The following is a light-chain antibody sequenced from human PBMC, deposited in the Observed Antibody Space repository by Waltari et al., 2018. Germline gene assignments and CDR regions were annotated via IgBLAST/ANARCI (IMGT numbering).Light chain of an antibody. CDR1: QGVSRA. V-gene: IGKV3-20*01. Sequence: IVLTQPLPPLPPPSGTGVTLSCRASQGVSRALAWYQQKPGQAPRLLIFGTSNRATGIPDRFSGSGSETDFSLTISRLEPEDFAVYYCQHYVRLPATFGRGTKVEIK. CDR3: QHYVRLPAT. CDR2: GTS. J-gene: IGKJ1*01.